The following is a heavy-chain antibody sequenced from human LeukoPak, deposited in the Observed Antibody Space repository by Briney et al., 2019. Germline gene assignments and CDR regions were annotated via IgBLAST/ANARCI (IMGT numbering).Heavy chain of an antibody. Sequence: SETLSLTCTVSGGSISSGDYYWSWIRQPPGKGLEWIGYNYYSGSTYYNPSLKSRVTISVDTSKNQFSLKLSSVTAADTAVYYCARTAAIEGGYYYYYMDVWGKGTTVTVSS. CDR3: ARTAAIEGGYYYYYMDV. J-gene: IGHJ6*03. CDR2: NYYSGST. V-gene: IGHV4-30-4*08. D-gene: IGHD2-2*02. CDR1: GGSISSGDYY.